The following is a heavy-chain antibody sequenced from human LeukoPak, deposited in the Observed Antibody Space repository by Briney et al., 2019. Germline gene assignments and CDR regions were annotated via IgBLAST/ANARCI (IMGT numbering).Heavy chain of an antibody. D-gene: IGHD6-19*01. CDR3: ARDWKAVAVNWFDP. J-gene: IGHJ5*02. CDR2: ISYDGSNK. CDR1: GFTFSSYA. Sequence: PGRSLRLSCAASGFTFSSYAMHWVRQAPGKGLEWVAVISYDGSNKYYADSVKGRFTISRDNSKNTLYLQMNSLRAEDTAVYYCARDWKAVAVNWFDPWGQGTLVTVSS. V-gene: IGHV3-30*04.